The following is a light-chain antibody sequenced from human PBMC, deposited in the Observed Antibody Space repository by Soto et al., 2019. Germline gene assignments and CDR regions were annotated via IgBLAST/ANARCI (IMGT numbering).Light chain of an antibody. CDR1: QGISSY. V-gene: IGKV1-9*01. CDR3: QQLNSYPIT. J-gene: IGKJ5*01. Sequence: DIQLTQSPSFLSASVGDRVTITCRASQGISSYLAWYQQKPGKAPKLLIYAASTLQSGVPSRFGGSGSGTEFTLTISRLQPEDFATYYCQQLNSYPITFGQGTRLEIK. CDR2: AAS.